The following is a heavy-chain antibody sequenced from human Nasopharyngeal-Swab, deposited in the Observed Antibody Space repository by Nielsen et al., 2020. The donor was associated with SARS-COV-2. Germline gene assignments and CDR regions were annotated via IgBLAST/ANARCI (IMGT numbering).Heavy chain of an antibody. CDR1: GFTFGRYW. D-gene: IGHD1-26*01. V-gene: IGHV3-74*01. CDR2: INTDGSTT. J-gene: IGHJ4*02. CDR3: ASGPSGSYLQFDF. Sequence: GGSLRLSCAASGFTFGRYWMHWVRQAPGKGLVWVSRINTDGSTTSYADSVRGRFTISRDNANNTLYLQMNSLRAEDTAVYYCASGPSGSYLQFDFWGQGNLVTVSS.